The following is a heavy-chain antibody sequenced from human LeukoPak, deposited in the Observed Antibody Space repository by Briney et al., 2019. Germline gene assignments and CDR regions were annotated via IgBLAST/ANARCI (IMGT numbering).Heavy chain of an antibody. V-gene: IGHV3-11*01. CDR2: ISSSGSTI. Sequence: PGGSLRLSCAASGFTFSDYYMSWIRQAPGKGLEWVSYISSSGSTIYYADSVKGRFTISRDNAKNSLYLRMNSLRAEDTAVYYCARDRADSSGYYLDYWGQGTLVTVSS. CDR3: ARDRADSSGYYLDY. D-gene: IGHD3-22*01. CDR1: GFTFSDYY. J-gene: IGHJ4*02.